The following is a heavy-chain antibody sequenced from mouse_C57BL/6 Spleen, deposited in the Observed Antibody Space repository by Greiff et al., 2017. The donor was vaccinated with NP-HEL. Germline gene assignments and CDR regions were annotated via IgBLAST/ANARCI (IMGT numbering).Heavy chain of an antibody. CDR1: GYSFTGYY. Sequence: VQLQQSGPELVKPGASVKISCKASGYSFTGYYMNWVKQSPEKSLEWIGEINPSTGGTTYNQKFKAKATLTVDKSSSTAYMQLKSLTSEDSAVYYCARRGTTVVAFDYWGQGTTLTVSS. CDR2: INPSTGGT. V-gene: IGHV1-42*01. CDR3: ARRGTTVVAFDY. D-gene: IGHD1-1*01. J-gene: IGHJ2*01.